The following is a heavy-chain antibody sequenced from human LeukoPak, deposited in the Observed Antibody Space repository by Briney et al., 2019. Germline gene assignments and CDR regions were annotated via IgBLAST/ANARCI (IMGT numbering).Heavy chain of an antibody. J-gene: IGHJ4*02. CDR2: IRYDGTSK. Sequence: PGGSLRLSCAASGFTFSSSGMHWVRQAPGKGLEWVAFIRYDGTSKYYADSVKGRFTISRDNSKNTVYLQMNSLRAEDTAVYYCARDQRGMVAAYWGQGTLVTVSS. CDR1: GFTFSSSG. V-gene: IGHV3-30*02. CDR3: ARDQRGMVAAY. D-gene: IGHD2-15*01.